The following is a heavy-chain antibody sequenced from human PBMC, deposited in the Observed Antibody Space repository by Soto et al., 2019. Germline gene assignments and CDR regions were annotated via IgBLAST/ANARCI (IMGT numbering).Heavy chain of an antibody. J-gene: IGHJ3*02. V-gene: IGHV4-31*03. CDR1: GDSISRIDYY. CDR3: ARDGGSYDSGGYLLRVAFDI. CDR2: IYFRGNT. D-gene: IGHD3-22*01. Sequence: SETLSLTCSVSGDSISRIDYYWTWSRQHTEKGGEWIGNIYFRGNTYYSPSLESRLTISVDTSKNQFSLKLTSVTAADTAVYYCARDGGSYDSGGYLLRVAFDIWGQGTMVTVSS.